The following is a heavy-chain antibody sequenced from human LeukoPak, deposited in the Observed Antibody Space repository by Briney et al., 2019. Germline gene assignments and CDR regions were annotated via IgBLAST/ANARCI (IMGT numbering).Heavy chain of an antibody. J-gene: IGHJ4*02. CDR3: ARGPGWELTYFDY. D-gene: IGHD1-26*01. V-gene: IGHV1-2*02. CDR2: INPNSGGT. Sequence: ASVKVSCKASGYTFTDYYMHWVRQAPGQGLEWMGWINPNSGGTYYAQEFQGRVTVTRDTSISTAYMELNRLRSDDTAVYFCARGPGWELTYFDYWGQGTLVTVSS. CDR1: GYTFTDYY.